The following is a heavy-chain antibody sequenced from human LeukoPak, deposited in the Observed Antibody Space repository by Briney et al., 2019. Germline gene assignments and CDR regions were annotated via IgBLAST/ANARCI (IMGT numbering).Heavy chain of an antibody. V-gene: IGHV3-9*01. D-gene: IGHD2-15*01. CDR2: ISWNSGSI. CDR1: GFTFDDYA. J-gene: IGHJ6*02. CDR3: AKAGYCSGGSCYSINYGMDV. Sequence: GRSLRLSCAASGFTFDDYAMHWVRQAPGKGLECVSGISWNSGSIGYADSVKGRFTISRDNAKNSLYLQMNSPRAEDTAWYYCAKAGYCSGGSCYSINYGMDVWGQGTTVTVSS.